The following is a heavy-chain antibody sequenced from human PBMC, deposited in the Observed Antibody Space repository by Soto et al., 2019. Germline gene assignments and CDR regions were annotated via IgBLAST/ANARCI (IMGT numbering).Heavy chain of an antibody. Sequence: GGSLRLSCAASGFTFSSYAMHWVRQAPGKGLEWVAVISYDGSNKYYADSVKGRFTISRDNSKNTLYLQMNSLRAEDTAVYYCARELMVYAISPQAYYYYYGMDVWGQGTTVTVSS. D-gene: IGHD2-8*01. CDR3: ARELMVYAISPQAYYYYYGMDV. J-gene: IGHJ6*02. CDR2: ISYDGSNK. CDR1: GFTFSSYA. V-gene: IGHV3-30-3*01.